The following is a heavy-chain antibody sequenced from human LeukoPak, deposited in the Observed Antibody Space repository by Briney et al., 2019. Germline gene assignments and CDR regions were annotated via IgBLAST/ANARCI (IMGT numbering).Heavy chain of an antibody. CDR3: ARDLGSSWPKWYFDL. CDR1: GYTFTSYD. CDR2: INPSGGST. V-gene: IGHV1-46*01. J-gene: IGHJ2*01. Sequence: ASVKVSCKASGYTFTSYDINWVRQAPGQGLEWMGIINPSGGSTSYAQKFQGRVTMTRDTSTSTVYMELSSLRSEDTAVYYCARDLGSSWPKWYFDLWGRGTLVTVSS. D-gene: IGHD6-13*01.